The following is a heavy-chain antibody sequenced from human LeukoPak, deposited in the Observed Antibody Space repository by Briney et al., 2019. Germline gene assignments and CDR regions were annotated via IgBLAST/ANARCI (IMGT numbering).Heavy chain of an antibody. D-gene: IGHD5-12*01. V-gene: IGHV4-31*03. Sequence: PPQTLSLTCTVSGGSISSGGYYWSWIRQHPGKGLEWIGYIYYSGSTYYNPSLKSRVTISVDTSKNQFSLKLSSVTAADTAVYYCARGWIQRHDAFDIWGQGTMVTVSS. J-gene: IGHJ3*02. CDR2: IYYSGST. CDR1: GGSISSGGYY. CDR3: ARGWIQRHDAFDI.